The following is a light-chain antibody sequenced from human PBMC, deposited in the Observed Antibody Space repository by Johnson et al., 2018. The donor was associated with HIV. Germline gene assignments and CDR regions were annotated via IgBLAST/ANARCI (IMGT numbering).Light chain of an antibody. J-gene: IGLJ1*01. Sequence: QSVLTQPPSVSAAPGQKVTISCSVSSSNIGGHYVSWYQHLPGTATKLLIYDNNKRPSGIPDRFSGSKSGTSAALGITGLQTGDEADYYCGTWDSSLNSGVFGNGTKVTVL. CDR1: SSNIGGHY. CDR2: DNN. V-gene: IGLV1-51*01. CDR3: GTWDSSLNSGV.